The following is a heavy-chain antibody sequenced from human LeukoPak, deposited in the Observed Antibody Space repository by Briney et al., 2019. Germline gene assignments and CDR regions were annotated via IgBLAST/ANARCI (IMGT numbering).Heavy chain of an antibody. CDR2: ISGPGINT. CDR1: GFSIKSYS. Sequence: GGSLRLSCAASGFSIKSYSMTWVRQAPGKGLEWVSGISGPGINTYDADSVKGRFTIFRDNSKNTVYLQMNSLRTDDTALYYCVKNFGITPYYFDHWGQGTLVTVSS. CDR3: VKNFGITPYYFDH. D-gene: IGHD3-16*01. J-gene: IGHJ4*02. V-gene: IGHV3-23*01.